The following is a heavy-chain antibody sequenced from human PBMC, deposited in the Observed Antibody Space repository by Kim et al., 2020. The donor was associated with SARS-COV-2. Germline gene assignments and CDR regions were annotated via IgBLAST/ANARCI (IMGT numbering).Heavy chain of an antibody. D-gene: IGHD6-13*01. CDR3: EGSNEQVGLFLNYYGIDV. V-gene: IGHV4-59*13. Sequence: SETLSLTCTVSIGSMSSYYWSWIRQSPGKGLEWIGYIHSSGSTKYTASLKSRVTISLDTSKNQFSLSLSSSAAADTTVYYCEGSNEQVGLFLNYYGIDVGGQGSTATVPS. J-gene: IGHJ6*02. CDR1: IGSMSSYY. CDR2: IHSSGST.